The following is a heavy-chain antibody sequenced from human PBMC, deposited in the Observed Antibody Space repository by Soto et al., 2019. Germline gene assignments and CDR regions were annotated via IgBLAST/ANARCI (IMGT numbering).Heavy chain of an antibody. CDR2: INNDGSIT. CDR1: GFTFSGYW. Sequence: GESLKISCAASGFTFSGYWMHWVRQAPGKGLVWVSRINNDGSITTFADSGKGRFTISSDKANKTLYLQMNSLRAEDMAVYYCASSYGASWSSKAFDIWGQGTMVTVSS. V-gene: IGHV3-74*01. D-gene: IGHD6-13*01. J-gene: IGHJ3*02. CDR3: ASSYGASWSSKAFDI.